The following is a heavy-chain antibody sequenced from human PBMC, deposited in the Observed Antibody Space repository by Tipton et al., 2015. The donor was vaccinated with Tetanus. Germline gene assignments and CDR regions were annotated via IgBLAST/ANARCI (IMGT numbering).Heavy chain of an antibody. CDR2: VIYDGTS. V-gene: IGHV4-34*01. CDR1: GVSVRSYY. Sequence: TLSLTCTVSGVSVRSYYWSWIRQSPDKGLEWLGDVIYDGTSYYNPSLNSRVKISLDTSMNQVSLTLTSVTAADTALYYCARGVPYSTMMGSDWFDPWGQGTLVTVSS. CDR3: ARGVPYSTMMGSDWFDP. D-gene: IGHD2-2*01. J-gene: IGHJ5*02.